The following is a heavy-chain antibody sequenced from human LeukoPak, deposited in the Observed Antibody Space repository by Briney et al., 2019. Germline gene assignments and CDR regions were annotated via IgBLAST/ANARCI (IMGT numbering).Heavy chain of an antibody. CDR2: ISYDGSNK. CDR1: GFTFSSYA. V-gene: IGHV3-30-3*01. Sequence: GGSLRLSCAASGFTFSSYAMHWVRQAPGKGLEWVAVISYDGSNKYYADSVKGRFTISRDNSKNTLYLQMNSLRAEDTAVYYCARDKYSGSYCDYWGQGTLVTVSS. D-gene: IGHD1-26*01. J-gene: IGHJ4*02. CDR3: ARDKYSGSYCDY.